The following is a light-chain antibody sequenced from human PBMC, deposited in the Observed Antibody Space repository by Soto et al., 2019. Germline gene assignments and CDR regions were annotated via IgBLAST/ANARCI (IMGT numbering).Light chain of an antibody. CDR3: QHHRDCPTPIT. J-gene: IGKJ5*01. CDR1: QSLGSY. CDR2: DAS. V-gene: IGKV3-11*01. Sequence: EIVLTPSPATLSLSPGETATLSCRASQSLGSYLAWYKQKPDQAPRLLMHDASRRASGIPARFRGSGSGTDFTLTISSLEPEDFAFYYCQHHRDCPTPITFGQGTRLEIK.